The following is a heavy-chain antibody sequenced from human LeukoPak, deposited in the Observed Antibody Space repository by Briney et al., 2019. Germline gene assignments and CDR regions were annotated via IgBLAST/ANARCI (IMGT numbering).Heavy chain of an antibody. V-gene: IGHV3-7*03. CDR1: GFTFSTNW. CDR2: LNEDGSEK. CDR3: ARAVTSTEGY. Sequence: LGGPLRLSWAASGFTFSTNWLTWVRKAPGKGLEWVASLNEDGSEKYYVDSVRGRFTISRDNAQKSLYLEMKSLSAKDTAVYYWARAVTSTEGYWGQGTLVTVSS. J-gene: IGHJ4*02.